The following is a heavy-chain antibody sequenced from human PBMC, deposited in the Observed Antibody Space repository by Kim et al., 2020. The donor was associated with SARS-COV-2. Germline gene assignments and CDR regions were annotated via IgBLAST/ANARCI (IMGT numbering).Heavy chain of an antibody. CDR2: IYYSGNT. J-gene: IGHJ4*02. V-gene: IGHV4-39*07. Sequence: SETLSLTCTVSGGSISGGNFYWGWIRLPPGKGLEWIGSIYYSGNTDYNPSLKRRVIISVDTSKNQFSLKLSSVTAADTAVYYCAREGILPKRMGVDYWGQGTLVTVSS. D-gene: IGHD3-16*01. CDR1: GGSISGGNFY. CDR3: AREGILPKRMGVDY.